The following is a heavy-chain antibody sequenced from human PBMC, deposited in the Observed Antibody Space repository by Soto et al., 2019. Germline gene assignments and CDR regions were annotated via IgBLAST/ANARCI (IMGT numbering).Heavy chain of an antibody. CDR2: IQSGGPT. V-gene: IGHV3-66*01. Sequence: PGGSLRLSCAASGFTVSSKYMSWVRQAPGKGLEWVSLIQSGGPTYYADSVKGRFTISRDTSENTLHLQMDSLRAEDTAVYYCARDDVLCDGCRCYGEPLAVWGKGTSVTVSS. J-gene: IGHJ6*04. CDR3: ARDDVLCDGCRCYGEPLAV. CDR1: GFTVSSKY. D-gene: IGHD2-15*01.